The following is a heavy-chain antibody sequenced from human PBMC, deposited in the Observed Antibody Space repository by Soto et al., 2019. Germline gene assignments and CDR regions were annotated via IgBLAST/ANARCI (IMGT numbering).Heavy chain of an antibody. CDR2: IFSNDEK. Sequence: QVTVKESGPVLVKPTETLTLTCTVSGFSLSNAGLGVSWIRQPPGKALEWLAHIFSNDEKSYSTSLKSRLTISKVTSKSQVLLTMTNMDPVDTATYYCASTYSTSWYWFDPWGQGTLVTVSS. CDR1: GFSLSNAGLG. J-gene: IGHJ5*02. V-gene: IGHV2-26*04. CDR3: ASTYSTSWYWFDP. D-gene: IGHD6-13*01.